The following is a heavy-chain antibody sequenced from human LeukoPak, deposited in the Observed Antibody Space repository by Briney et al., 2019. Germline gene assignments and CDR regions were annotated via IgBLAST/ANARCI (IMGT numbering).Heavy chain of an antibody. V-gene: IGHV4-4*07. CDR1: GGSISTYY. J-gene: IGHJ4*02. Sequence: SETLSLTCTVSGGSISTYYWSRIRQPAGEGLEWIGRIYTSGSTNYNPSLKSRVTMSVDTSKNQFSLKLSSVTAADTAIYHCAGGFHSNGWHYFDSWGQGTLVTVSS. D-gene: IGHD6-19*01. CDR2: IYTSGST. CDR3: AGGFHSNGWHYFDS.